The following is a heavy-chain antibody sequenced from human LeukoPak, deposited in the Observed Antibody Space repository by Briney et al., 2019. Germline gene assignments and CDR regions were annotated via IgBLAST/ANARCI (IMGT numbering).Heavy chain of an antibody. Sequence: GGSLRLSCAVSGFTFSSSWMSWVRQAPGKGLEWVADIKQDGSEKYYVDSVKGRFTISRDNAKNSLYLQMNSLRAEDTAVYYCARGNPVALGGMDVWGQGTTVTVSS. CDR3: ARGNPVALGGMDV. D-gene: IGHD2/OR15-2a*01. CDR2: IKQDGSEK. CDR1: GFTFSSSW. J-gene: IGHJ6*02. V-gene: IGHV3-7*02.